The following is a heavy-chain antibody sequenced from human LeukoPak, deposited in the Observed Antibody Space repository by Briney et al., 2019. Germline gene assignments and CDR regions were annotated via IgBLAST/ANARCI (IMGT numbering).Heavy chain of an antibody. Sequence: SETLSLTCAVYGGSFSGYYWSWIRQPPGKGLEWIGEIYHSGSTNYNPSLKSRVTISVDKSKNQFSLKLSSVTAADTAVYYCARVGDLAGSIDYWGQGTLVTVSS. CDR3: ARVGDLAGSIDY. CDR1: GGSFSGYY. CDR2: IYHSGST. J-gene: IGHJ4*02. D-gene: IGHD6-19*01. V-gene: IGHV4-34*01.